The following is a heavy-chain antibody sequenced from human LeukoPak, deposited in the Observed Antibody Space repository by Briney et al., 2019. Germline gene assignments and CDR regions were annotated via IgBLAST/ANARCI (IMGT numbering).Heavy chain of an antibody. V-gene: IGHV1-18*01. J-gene: IGHJ6*02. CDR2: ISAYNGNT. CDR3: AKDYDILTGYYNYYYGMDV. D-gene: IGHD3-9*01. CDR1: GYTFTSYG. Sequence: EASVKVSSKASGYTFTSYGISWVRQAPGQGLEWMGWISAYNGNTNYAQRLQGRVTMTTDTSTSTAYMELRSLRSDDTAVYYCAKDYDILTGYYNYYYGMDVWGQGTMVTVSS.